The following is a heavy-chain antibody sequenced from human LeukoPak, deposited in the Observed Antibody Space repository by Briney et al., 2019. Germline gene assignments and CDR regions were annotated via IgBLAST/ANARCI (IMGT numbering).Heavy chain of an antibody. V-gene: IGHV3-20*04. J-gene: IGHJ4*02. Sequence: PGGSLRLSCAASAFTFDDYGMSWVRQAPGKGLEWVSGINWNGGSTGYADSVKGRFTISRDNAKNSLYLQMNSLRAEDTALYYCARSPPPAIYYDSSGYYYFDYWGQGTLVTVSP. D-gene: IGHD3-22*01. CDR3: ARSPPPAIYYDSSGYYYFDY. CDR1: AFTFDDYG. CDR2: INWNGGST.